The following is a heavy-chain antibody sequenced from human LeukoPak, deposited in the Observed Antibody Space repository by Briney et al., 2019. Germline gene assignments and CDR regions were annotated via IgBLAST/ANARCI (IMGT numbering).Heavy chain of an antibody. J-gene: IGHJ4*02. V-gene: IGHV4-59*01. D-gene: IGHD3-22*01. CDR1: GGSISSYY. CDR2: IYYSGST. Sequence: PSETLSLTCTVSGGSISSYYWSWIRQPPGKGLEWIGYIYYSGSTNYNPSLKSRVTISVDTSKNQFSLKLSSVTAADTAVYYCARDRGGYYDSSGYYYSTGFDYWGQGTLVTVSS. CDR3: ARDRGGYYDSSGYYYSTGFDY.